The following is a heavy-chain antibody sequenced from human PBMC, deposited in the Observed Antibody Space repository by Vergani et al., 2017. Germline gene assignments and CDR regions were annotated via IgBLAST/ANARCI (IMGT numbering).Heavy chain of an antibody. CDR2: VNPEGTNT. J-gene: IGHJ4*02. V-gene: IGHV3-74*01. D-gene: IGHD6-19*01. CDR3: ARESSGSFPLFDY. CDR1: GFTFSRHW. Sequence: EVQLVESGGGLVQPGGSLRLSCAASGFTFSRHWMHWVRQAPGKGLVWVSRVNPEGTNTPYADSVKGRFTISRDNAKNMMYLQLNSLRDEDTAVYYCARESSGSFPLFDYWGQGTLVTVSS.